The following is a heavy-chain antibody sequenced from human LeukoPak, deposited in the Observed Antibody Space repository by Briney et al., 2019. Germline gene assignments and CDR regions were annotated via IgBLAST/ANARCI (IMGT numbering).Heavy chain of an antibody. V-gene: IGHV3-23*01. J-gene: IGHJ4*02. CDR1: GFTFSSYA. CDR3: AKVPPGIAVAGHFDY. CDR2: ISGSGGST. D-gene: IGHD6-19*01. Sequence: GGSLRLSRAASGFTFSSYAVSWVRQAPGKGLEWVSAISGSGGSTYYADSVKGRFTISRDNSKNTLYLQMNSLRAEDTAVYYCAKVPPGIAVAGHFDYWGQGTLVTVSS.